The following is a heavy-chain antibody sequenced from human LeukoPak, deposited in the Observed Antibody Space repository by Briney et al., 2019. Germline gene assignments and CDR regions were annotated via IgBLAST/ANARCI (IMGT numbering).Heavy chain of an antibody. Sequence: SETLSLTCSVSGASIRSGDSYWGWIRQDPRKGLEWIASIYYVGSPHYNPSLNSRRVTLSVDTTKNQFSLTLTSVTAADTAIYYCARLPITKRAMDVWGQGTTVPVSS. V-gene: IGHV4-39*01. CDR3: ARLPITKRAMDV. J-gene: IGHJ6*02. CDR2: IYYVGSP. CDR1: GASIRSGDSY. D-gene: IGHD3-3*01.